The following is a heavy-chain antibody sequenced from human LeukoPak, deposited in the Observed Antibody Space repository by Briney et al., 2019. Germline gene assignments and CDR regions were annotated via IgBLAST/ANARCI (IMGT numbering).Heavy chain of an antibody. Sequence: ASVKVSCKASGYTFTSYYMHWVRQAPGQALEWMGIINPSGGSTSYAQKFQGRVTMTRDTSTSTVYMELSSLRSEDTAVYYCARAHLYCTNGVCLEYFQHWGQGTLVTVSS. CDR3: ARAHLYCTNGVCLEYFQH. D-gene: IGHD2-8*01. J-gene: IGHJ1*01. CDR1: GYTFTSYY. CDR2: INPSGGST. V-gene: IGHV1-46*03.